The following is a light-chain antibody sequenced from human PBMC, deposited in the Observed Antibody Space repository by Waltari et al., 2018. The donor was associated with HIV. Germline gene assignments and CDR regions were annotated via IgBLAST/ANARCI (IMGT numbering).Light chain of an antibody. CDR3: QQYYTTPFT. CDR1: QSVLNSPNNMNY. V-gene: IGKV4-1*01. CDR2: GAS. J-gene: IGKJ3*01. Sequence: DIVMTQSPDSLAVSLGERATIKCKSSQSVLNSPNNMNYLVWYQQKPGQPLKLLIYGASTRGSGVPDRFRGSGSGTDFTLTISSLQAEDVAVYYCQQYYTTPFTFGPGTKVDIK.